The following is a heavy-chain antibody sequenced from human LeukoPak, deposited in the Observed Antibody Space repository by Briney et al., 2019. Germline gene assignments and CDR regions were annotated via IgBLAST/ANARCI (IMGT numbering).Heavy chain of an antibody. J-gene: IGHJ4*02. D-gene: IGHD2-2*01. CDR1: GYTFTSYA. CDR3: ARSQGEYQLPYFDY. Sequence: ASVKVSCKASGYTFTSYAMHWVRQAPGQRLEWMGWINAGSGNTKYSQKFQGRVTITRDTSASTAYMELSSLRSEDTAVYYCARSQGEYQLPYFDYWGQGTVVSVSS. V-gene: IGHV1-3*01. CDR2: INAGSGNT.